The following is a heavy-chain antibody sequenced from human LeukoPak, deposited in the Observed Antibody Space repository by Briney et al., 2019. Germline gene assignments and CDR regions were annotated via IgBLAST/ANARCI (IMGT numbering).Heavy chain of an antibody. Sequence: KAGESLKISCKVSGYSFTSYCIGGVRQMPGKGLEWMGIIYPGDSGPTYSPSFQGQVTISVDKSINTAYLQWSSLQASDTAMYYCGMSGDRVPLQDDVFDVWSQGTMVTVST. CDR1: GYSFTSYC. CDR3: GMSGDRVPLQDDVFDV. D-gene: IGHD1-26*01. V-gene: IGHV5-51*03. J-gene: IGHJ3*01. CDR2: IYPGDSGP.